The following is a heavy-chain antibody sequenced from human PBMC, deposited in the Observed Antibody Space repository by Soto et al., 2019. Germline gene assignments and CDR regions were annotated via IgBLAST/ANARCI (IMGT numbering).Heavy chain of an antibody. Sequence: GGSLRLSCTASGFTFGDYAMSWVRQAPGKGLEWVGFIRSKAYGGTTEYAASVKGRFTISRDDSKSIAYLQMNSLETEDTAVYYCTRFLEWLSYYFDYWGQGTLVTVSS. D-gene: IGHD3-3*01. CDR2: IRSKAYGGTT. J-gene: IGHJ4*02. CDR1: GFTFGDYA. CDR3: TRFLEWLSYYFDY. V-gene: IGHV3-49*04.